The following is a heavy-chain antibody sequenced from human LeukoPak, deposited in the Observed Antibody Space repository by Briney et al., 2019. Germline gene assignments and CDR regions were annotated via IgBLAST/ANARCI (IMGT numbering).Heavy chain of an antibody. V-gene: IGHV1-69*13. CDR2: IIPIFGTA. Sequence: SVKVSCKASGGTFSSYAISWVRQAPGQGLEWMGGIIPIFGTANYAQKFQGRVTITADESTSTAYMELSSLRSEDTAVYYCARPPANYYSYGMDVWGQGPRSPSP. J-gene: IGHJ6*02. CDR3: ARPPANYYSYGMDV. CDR1: GGTFSSYA.